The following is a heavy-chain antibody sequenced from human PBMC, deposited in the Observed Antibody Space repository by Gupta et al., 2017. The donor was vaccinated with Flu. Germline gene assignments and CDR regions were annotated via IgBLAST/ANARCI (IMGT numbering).Heavy chain of an antibody. J-gene: IGHJ6*03. CDR1: GGSFSGYY. CDR2: IDHRGTT. CDR3: ARRYGPYYMDV. D-gene: IGHD3-9*01. V-gene: IGHV4-34*01. Sequence: QVQLQQWGAGLLKPSETLSLTCAVYGGSFSGYYWTWIRQTPGKGLEWIGEIDHRGTTKYNPSLKSRVTVSVDTSKKQLSLRLTSVTASDTAMYFCARRYGPYYMDVWGKGTTVTVSS.